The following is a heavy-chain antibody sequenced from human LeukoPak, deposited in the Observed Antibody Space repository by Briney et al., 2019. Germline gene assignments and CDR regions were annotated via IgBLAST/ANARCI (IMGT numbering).Heavy chain of an antibody. V-gene: IGHV3-7*03. CDR2: IKQDGSEK. CDR3: ARGVIVDTAMVSAYDAFDI. D-gene: IGHD5-18*01. Sequence: PGGSLRLSCAASGFTFSSYWMSWVRQAPGKGLEWVANIKQDGSEKYYVDSVKGPFTISRDNAKNSLYLQMNSLRAEDTAVYYCARGVIVDTAMVSAYDAFDIWGQGTMVTVSS. CDR1: GFTFSSYW. J-gene: IGHJ3*02.